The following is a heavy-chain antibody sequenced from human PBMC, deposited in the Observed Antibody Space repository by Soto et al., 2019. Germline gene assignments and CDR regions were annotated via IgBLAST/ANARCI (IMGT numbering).Heavy chain of an antibody. Sequence: GGSLRLSCAASGDTFSNFHMNGVRQAPGEGLEWVSSISRNGNYIYYIDSVRGRFTISRDNAENSLYLQMNSLRAEDTAVYYCARVFGVSSRPRGYYYYYMDVWGKGTTVTVSS. J-gene: IGHJ6*03. CDR3: ARVFGVSSRPRGYYYYYMDV. V-gene: IGHV3-21*01. CDR1: GDTFSNFH. CDR2: ISRNGNYI. D-gene: IGHD3-3*01.